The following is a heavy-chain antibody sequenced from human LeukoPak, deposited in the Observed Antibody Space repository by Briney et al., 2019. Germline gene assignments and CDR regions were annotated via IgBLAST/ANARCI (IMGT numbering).Heavy chain of an antibody. CDR3: ARVVVPEGTYYYYYGMDV. Sequence: PGGSLRLSCAASGFTFSSYWMSWVRPAPGKGLEWVANIKQDGSEKYYVDSVKGRFTISRDNAKNSLYLQMNSLRAEDTAVYYCARVVVPEGTYYYYYGMDVWGKGTTVTVSS. D-gene: IGHD2-2*01. V-gene: IGHV3-7*03. J-gene: IGHJ6*04. CDR1: GFTFSSYW. CDR2: IKQDGSEK.